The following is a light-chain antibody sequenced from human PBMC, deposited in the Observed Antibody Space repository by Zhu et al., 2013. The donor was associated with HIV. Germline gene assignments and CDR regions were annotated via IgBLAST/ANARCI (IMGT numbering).Light chain of an antibody. Sequence: EIVLTXSPGTLSLSPGERATLSCRASQSVSSSYLAWYQQRPGQAPRLLIYGASSRATGIPDRFSGSGSGTDFTLTISRLEPEDFAVYYCQQYGSSPLTFGQGTKVE. CDR2: GAS. J-gene: IGKJ1*01. V-gene: IGKV3-20*01. CDR3: QQYGSSPLT. CDR1: QSVSSSY.